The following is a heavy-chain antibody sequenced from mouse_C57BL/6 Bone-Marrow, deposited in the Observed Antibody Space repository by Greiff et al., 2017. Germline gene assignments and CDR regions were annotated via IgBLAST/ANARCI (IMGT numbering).Heavy chain of an antibody. CDR1: GYTFTSYW. Sequence: QVQLQQPGAELVKPGASVKLSCKASGYTFTSYWMHWVKQRPGQGLEWIGMIHPNSGSTNYNEKFKSKATLTVDKSSSTAYMQLSSLTSEDSAVYDCARADDDPWYFDVWGTGTTVTVSS. V-gene: IGHV1-64*01. CDR2: IHPNSGST. CDR3: ARADDDPWYFDV. J-gene: IGHJ1*03.